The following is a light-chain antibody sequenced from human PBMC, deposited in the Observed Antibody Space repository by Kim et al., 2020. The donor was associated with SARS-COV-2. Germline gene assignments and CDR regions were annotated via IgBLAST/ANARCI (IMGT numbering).Light chain of an antibody. Sequence: ASVAGSHGQSITISFTGASSVIVSWYQHHPGEAPKLFIFEVHKRPSQISNRFSGSKSGNTASLTIAGLQAEDEANYNCCSYEGTVVFGGGTQLTVL. CDR3: CSYEGTVV. J-gene: IGLJ2*01. CDR2: EVH. V-gene: IGLV2-23*02. CDR1: SSVIV.